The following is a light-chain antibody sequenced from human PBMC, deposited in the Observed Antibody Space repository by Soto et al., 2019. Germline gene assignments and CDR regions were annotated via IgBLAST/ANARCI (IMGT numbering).Light chain of an antibody. J-gene: IGLJ2*01. Sequence: QSVLTQPASVSGSPGQSITISCTGTSSDVGAHNYVSWYQQHPGKAPKLIIYEVSNRPSGVSNRFSGSKSGNTASLTISGLQADDEADYSCSSYTGSSTYVLFGGGTKLTVL. CDR1: SSDVGAHNY. V-gene: IGLV2-14*01. CDR2: EVS. CDR3: SSYTGSSTYVL.